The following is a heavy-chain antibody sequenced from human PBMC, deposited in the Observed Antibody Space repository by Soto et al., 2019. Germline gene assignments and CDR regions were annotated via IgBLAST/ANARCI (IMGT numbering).Heavy chain of an antibody. V-gene: IGHV4-4*02. D-gene: IGHD1-7*01. J-gene: IGHJ4*02. CDR1: GGSFTSNNW. Sequence: LETLSLTCAVSGGSFTSNNWWTWVRQPPGQGLEWIGEIYRTGGTNYNPSLKSRVTISLDKSENQFSLKVTSLTAADTAVYYCASRDPGTSVDYWGQGTLVTVSS. CDR2: IYRTGGT. CDR3: ASRDPGTSVDY.